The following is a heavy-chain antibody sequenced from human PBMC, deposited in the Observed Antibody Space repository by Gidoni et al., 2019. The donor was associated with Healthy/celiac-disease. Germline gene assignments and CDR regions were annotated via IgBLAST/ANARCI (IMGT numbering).Heavy chain of an antibody. CDR3: ARSEGVTFDY. CDR2: ISSSGSNI. D-gene: IGHD3-10*01. V-gene: IGHV3-48*03. Sequence: EVQLVESGGGLVQPGGSLRLSCAASGFTFSSYEMNWVRQAPGKGLEWVSYISSSGSNIYYADSVKGRFTISRDNAKNSLYLQMNSLRAEDTAVYYCARSEGVTFDYWGQGTLVTVSS. CDR1: GFTFSSYE. J-gene: IGHJ4*02.